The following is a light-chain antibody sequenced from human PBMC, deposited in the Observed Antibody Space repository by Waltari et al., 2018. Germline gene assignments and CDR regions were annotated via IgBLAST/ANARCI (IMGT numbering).Light chain of an antibody. V-gene: IGLV1-40*01. J-gene: IGLJ2*01. CDR3: QSYDSSLFVV. CDR2: GNN. CDR1: SSNIGAGFA. Sequence: QSVLTQPPSVSAAPGQRVTISCTGSSSNIGAGFAVHWYQQLPGTAPKLLIFGNNNRPSGVPDRFSGSKSGTSASLAITGLQAEDEADYYCQSYDSSLFVVFGGGTKLTVL.